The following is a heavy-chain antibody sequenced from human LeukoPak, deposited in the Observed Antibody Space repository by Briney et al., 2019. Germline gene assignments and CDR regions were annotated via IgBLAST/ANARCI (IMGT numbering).Heavy chain of an antibody. CDR2: LYSGGNT. CDR1: GFTFSSNS. J-gene: IGHJ4*02. CDR3: ARDRSDGFGY. Sequence: GGSLRLSCAASGFTFSSNSMSWVRQAPGKGLEWVSVLYSGGNTYYADSVKGRFTISRDNSKNTLYLQMNSLRTEDTAVYYCARDRSDGFGYWGQGTLVTVSS. V-gene: IGHV3-53*01.